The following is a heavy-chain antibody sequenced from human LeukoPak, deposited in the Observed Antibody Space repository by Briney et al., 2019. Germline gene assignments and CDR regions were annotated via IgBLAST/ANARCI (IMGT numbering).Heavy chain of an antibody. D-gene: IGHD6-6*01. J-gene: IGHJ4*02. Sequence: GGSLRLSCAASGFSFSSYNMNWVRQAPGKGLEWVSSISSSSSYIYYADSVKGRFTISRDNAKNSLYLQMNSLRPEDTAVYYCARVGPXXXSYYFDYWGQXTLVTVS. V-gene: IGHV3-21*01. CDR3: ARVGPXXXSYYFDY. CDR1: GFSFSSYN. CDR2: ISSSSSYI.